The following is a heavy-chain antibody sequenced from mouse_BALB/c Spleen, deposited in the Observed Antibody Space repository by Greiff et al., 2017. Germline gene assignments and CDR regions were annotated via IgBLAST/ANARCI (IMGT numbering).Heavy chain of an antibody. J-gene: IGHJ3*01. CDR2: ISYSGST. CDR3: AAPIYYGNYGFAY. Sequence: EVQLQESGPGLVKPSQSLSLTCTVTGYSITSDYAWNWIRQFPGNKLEWMGYISYSGSTSYNPSLKSRISITRDTSKNQFFLQLNSVTTEDTATYYSAAPIYYGNYGFAYWGQGTLVTVSA. V-gene: IGHV3-2*02. D-gene: IGHD2-1*01. CDR1: GYSITSDYA.